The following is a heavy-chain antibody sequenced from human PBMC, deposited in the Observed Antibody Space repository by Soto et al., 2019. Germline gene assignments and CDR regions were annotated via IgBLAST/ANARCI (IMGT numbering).Heavy chain of an antibody. CDR1: GYTFTSYG. CDR2: ISAYNGNT. CDR3: ARDKGPRFLEWFAWPYYYYYGMDV. D-gene: IGHD3-3*01. V-gene: IGHV1-18*04. Sequence: GASVKVSCKASGYTFTSYGISWVRQAPGQGLEWMGWISAYNGNTNYAQKLQGRVTMTTDTSTSTAYMELRSLRSDDTAVYYCARDKGPRFLEWFAWPYYYYYGMDVWGQGTTVTVSS. J-gene: IGHJ6*02.